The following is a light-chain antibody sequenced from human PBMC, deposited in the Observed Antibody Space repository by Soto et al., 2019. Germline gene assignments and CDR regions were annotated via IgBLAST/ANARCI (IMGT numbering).Light chain of an antibody. CDR3: QQSYGNPG. Sequence: DIQMTQCPSSLSASVGDRVTITCRASQSIGFFLNWYHQKPGKAPKLLIYAASSLQSGVPSRFSGSGSGTDFTLTITSLQPEDFGTYYCQQSYGNPGFAPGTKVDIK. CDR2: AAS. J-gene: IGKJ3*01. V-gene: IGKV1-39*01. CDR1: QSIGFF.